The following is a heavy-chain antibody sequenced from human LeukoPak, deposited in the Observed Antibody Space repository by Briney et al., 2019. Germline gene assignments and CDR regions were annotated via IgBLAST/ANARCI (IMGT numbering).Heavy chain of an antibody. CDR3: ARGYCSGGSCRPDY. D-gene: IGHD2-15*01. V-gene: IGHV3-30*02. J-gene: IGHJ4*02. CDR2: IRYDGSNK. Sequence: GGSLRLSCAASGFTFSGYGMHWVRQAPGKGLEWVAFIRYDGSNKYYADSVKGRFTISRDNSKNTLYLQMNSLRAEDTAVYYCARGYCSGGSCRPDYWGQGTLVTVSS. CDR1: GFTFSGYG.